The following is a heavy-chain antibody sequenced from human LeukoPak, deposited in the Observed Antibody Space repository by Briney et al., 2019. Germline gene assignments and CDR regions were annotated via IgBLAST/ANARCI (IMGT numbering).Heavy chain of an antibody. CDR1: GGPISSGGYS. D-gene: IGHD3-22*01. V-gene: IGHV4-30-2*01. Sequence: KSSETLSLTCAVSGGPISSGGYSWSWIRQPPGKGLEWIGYIYHSGSTYYNPSLKSRVTISVDRSKNQFSLKLSSVTAADTAVYYCARGTMIPNPDYYYYYGMDVWGQGTTVTVSS. J-gene: IGHJ6*02. CDR2: IYHSGST. CDR3: ARGTMIPNPDYYYYYGMDV.